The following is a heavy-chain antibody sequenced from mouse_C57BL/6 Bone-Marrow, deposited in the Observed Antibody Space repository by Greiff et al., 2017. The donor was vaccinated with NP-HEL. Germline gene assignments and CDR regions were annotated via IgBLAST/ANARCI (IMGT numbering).Heavy chain of an antibody. Sequence: EVKLQESGPVLVKPGASVKMSCKASGYTFTDYYMNWVKQSHGKSLEWIGVINPYNGGTSYNQKFKGKATLTVDKSSSTAYMELNSLTSEDSAVYYCARPVVATYWYFDVWGTGTTVTVSS. CDR3: ARPVVATYWYFDV. CDR2: INPYNGGT. J-gene: IGHJ1*03. CDR1: GYTFTDYY. V-gene: IGHV1-19*01. D-gene: IGHD1-1*01.